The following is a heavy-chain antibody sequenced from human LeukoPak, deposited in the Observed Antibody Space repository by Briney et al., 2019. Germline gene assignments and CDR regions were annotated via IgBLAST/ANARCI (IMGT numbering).Heavy chain of an antibody. CDR2: ISAYNGNT. J-gene: IGHJ4*02. Sequence: GASVKVSCKASGYTFTSYGISWVRQAPGQGLEWMGWISAYNGNTNYAQKLQGRVTMTTDTSTSTAYMELRSLRSDDTAVYCCARDYGSGSYFHHFDYWGQGTLVTVSS. V-gene: IGHV1-18*04. CDR3: ARDYGSGSYFHHFDY. D-gene: IGHD3-10*01. CDR1: GYTFTSYG.